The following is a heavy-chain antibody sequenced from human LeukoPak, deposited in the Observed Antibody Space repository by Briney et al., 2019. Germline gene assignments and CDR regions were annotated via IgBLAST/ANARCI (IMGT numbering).Heavy chain of an antibody. V-gene: IGHV1-18*04. CDR3: ARDPGAVAGYYYMDV. J-gene: IGHJ6*03. D-gene: IGHD6-19*01. Sequence: ASVKVSCKASGYTFTGYYMHWVRQAPGQGLEWMGWISAYNGNTNYAQKLQGRVTMTTDTSTSTAYMELRSLRSDDTAVYYCARDPGAVAGYYYMDVWGKGTTVTVSS. CDR2: ISAYNGNT. CDR1: GYTFTGYY.